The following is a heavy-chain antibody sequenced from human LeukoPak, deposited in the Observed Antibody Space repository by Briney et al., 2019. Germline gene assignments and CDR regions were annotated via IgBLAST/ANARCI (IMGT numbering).Heavy chain of an antibody. CDR1: GFTFSNAW. D-gene: IGHD3-10*01. CDR2: ISSGGSTI. V-gene: IGHV3-11*04. J-gene: IGHJ4*02. Sequence: PGGSLRLSCAASGFTFSNAWMSWVRQAPGKGLEWVSYISSGGSTIFYADSVKGRFTVSRDNAKNSLYLQMNSLRAEDTAVYYCARVSYYYGSGSRLDYWGQGTLVTVSS. CDR3: ARVSYYYGSGSRLDY.